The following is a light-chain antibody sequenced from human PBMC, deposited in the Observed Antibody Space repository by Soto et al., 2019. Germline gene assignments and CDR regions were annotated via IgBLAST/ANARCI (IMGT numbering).Light chain of an antibody. CDR3: QQYDNWPLT. CDR2: GAS. CDR1: QSVRDN. J-gene: IGKJ4*01. Sequence: EVVMTQSPATLSVSPGERATLSCRTSQSVRDNLAWYQQKPGQAPRLLVYGASTRATGIPARFSGSGSGTEFTLTISSLQSEDFAVYYCQQYDNWPLTFGGGTEVEIK. V-gene: IGKV3-15*01.